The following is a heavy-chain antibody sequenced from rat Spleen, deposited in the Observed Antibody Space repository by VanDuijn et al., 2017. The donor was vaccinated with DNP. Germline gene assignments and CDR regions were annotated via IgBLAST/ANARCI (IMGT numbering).Heavy chain of an antibody. D-gene: IGHD1-6*01. CDR2: ITSSGGHT. Sequence: EVQLVESGGDLVQPGGSLKLSCVTSGFTFSDYWMTWLRQVPGRGLQWVASITSSGGHTYYPDSVKGRFTISRENARNTLYLQMNSLRSEDTAIYYCARQRVMYTTATGFAYWGQGTLVTVSS. CDR1: GFTFSDYW. V-gene: IGHV5-31*01. J-gene: IGHJ3*01. CDR3: ARQRVMYTTATGFAY.